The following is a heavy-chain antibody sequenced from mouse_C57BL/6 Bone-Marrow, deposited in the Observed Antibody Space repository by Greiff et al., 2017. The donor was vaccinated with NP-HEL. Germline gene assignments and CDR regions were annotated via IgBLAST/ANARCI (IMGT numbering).Heavy chain of an antibody. CDR2: IDPSDSYT. V-gene: IGHV1-59*01. CDR3: AIYGYAWFAY. J-gene: IGHJ3*01. D-gene: IGHD2-2*01. CDR1: GYTFTSYW. Sequence: LQPGAELVRPGTSVKLSCKASGYTFTSYWMHWVKQRPGQGLEWIGVIDPSDSYTNYNQKFKGKATLTVDTSSSTAYMQLSSLTSEDSAVYYCAIYGYAWFAYWGQGTLVTVSA.